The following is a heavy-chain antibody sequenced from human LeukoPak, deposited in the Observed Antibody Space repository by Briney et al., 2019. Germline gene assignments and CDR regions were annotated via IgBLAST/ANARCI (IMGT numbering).Heavy chain of an antibody. CDR2: INSDGSST. CDR1: GFTFSSFS. Sequence: GGSLRLSCAASGFTFSSFSMNWVRQAPGKGLVWVSRINSDGSSTSYADSVKGRFTISRDNAKNTLYLQMNSLRAEDTAVYYCARDYYDSSGRPLYFQHWGQGTLVTVSS. D-gene: IGHD3-22*01. J-gene: IGHJ1*01. V-gene: IGHV3-74*01. CDR3: ARDYYDSSGRPLYFQH.